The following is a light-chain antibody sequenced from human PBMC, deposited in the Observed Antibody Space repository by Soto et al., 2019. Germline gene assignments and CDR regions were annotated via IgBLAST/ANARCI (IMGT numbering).Light chain of an antibody. CDR2: EVS. J-gene: IGLJ2*01. CDR3: SSYAGGNNLV. CDR1: SSDVGSYNY. V-gene: IGLV2-14*01. Sequence: QSALTQPASVSGSPGQSITISCTGTSSDVGSYNYVSWYQQHPGKAPKLMIYEVSNRPSGVSDRFSGSKSGNTASLTISGLQAEDEADYYCSSYAGGNNLVFGGGTKVTVL.